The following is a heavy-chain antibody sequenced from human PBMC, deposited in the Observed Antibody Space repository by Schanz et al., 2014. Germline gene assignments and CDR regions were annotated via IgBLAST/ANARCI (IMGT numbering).Heavy chain of an antibody. CDR3: ARDKGGYYPFDY. CDR1: GFTFRDFG. Sequence: EVQLLESGGGVVQPGGSLRLSCAASGFTFRDFGLHWVRQAPGKGLEWVANIKHDGSENYYVDSVKGRFTISRDNAKNSLYLQMNSLTADDTAVYYCARDKGGYYPFDYWGRGTLVTVSS. J-gene: IGHJ4*02. V-gene: IGHV3-7*01. CDR2: IKHDGSEN. D-gene: IGHD3-3*01.